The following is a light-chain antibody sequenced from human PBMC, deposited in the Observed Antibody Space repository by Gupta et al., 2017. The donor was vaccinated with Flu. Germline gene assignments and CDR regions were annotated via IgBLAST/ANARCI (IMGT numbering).Light chain of an antibody. V-gene: IGLV3-19*01. Sequence: SVLTQDPAVSVVLGQTVRITCQGDSLRSNYAIWYQQKPGQAPVLVIYSKNNRPSGIPDRFSGSSSGNTASLTISGAQAEDEADYYCNSRDSSGNHLVFGGGTKLTVL. J-gene: IGLJ3*02. CDR1: SLRSNY. CDR3: NSRDSSGNHLV. CDR2: SKN.